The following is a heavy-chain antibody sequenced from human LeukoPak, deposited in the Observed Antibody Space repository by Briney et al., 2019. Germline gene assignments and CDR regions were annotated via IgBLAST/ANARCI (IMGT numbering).Heavy chain of an antibody. Sequence: PGRSLILSCAASGFTFSSYGMHWVRQAPGKGLEWVAVIWYDGSNKYYADSVKGRFTISRDNSKNTLYLQMNSLRAEDTAVYYCAGGQNYYGSGSYPWGQGTLVTVSS. CDR1: GFTFSSYG. J-gene: IGHJ5*02. CDR3: AGGQNYYGSGSYP. D-gene: IGHD3-10*01. V-gene: IGHV3-33*01. CDR2: IWYDGSNK.